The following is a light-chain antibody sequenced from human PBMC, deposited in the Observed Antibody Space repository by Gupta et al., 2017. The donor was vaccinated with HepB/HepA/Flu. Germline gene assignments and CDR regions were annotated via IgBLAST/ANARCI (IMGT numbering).Light chain of an antibody. V-gene: IGLV2-14*03. Sequence: QSALTQPASVSRSPGPSITISCAGTSSDVGTYNFVSCYQQRPGNATILIFYDVSNRPAGIASRSAANKSGTTAFPTISVHEEEDAAYYYSASHTIRSTWVFGGGTKLTVL. CDR3: ASHTIRSTWV. J-gene: IGLJ3*02. CDR2: DVS. CDR1: SSDVGTYNF.